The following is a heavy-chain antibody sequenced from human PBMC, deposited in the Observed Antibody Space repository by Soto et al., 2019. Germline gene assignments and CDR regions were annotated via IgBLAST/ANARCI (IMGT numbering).Heavy chain of an antibody. V-gene: IGHV3-49*03. Sequence: PGGSLRLSCTASGFTFGDYAMSWFRQAPGKGLEWVGFIRSKAYGGTTEYAASVKGRFTISRDDSKSIAYLQMNSLKTEDTAVYYCTRDLWLSGYYYDSSGYYPYAFDIWGQGTMATVSS. D-gene: IGHD3-22*01. CDR3: TRDLWLSGYYYDSSGYYPYAFDI. J-gene: IGHJ3*02. CDR1: GFTFGDYA. CDR2: IRSKAYGGTT.